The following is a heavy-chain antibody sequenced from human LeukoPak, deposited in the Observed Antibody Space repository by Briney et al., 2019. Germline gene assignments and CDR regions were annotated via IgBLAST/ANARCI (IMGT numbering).Heavy chain of an antibody. CDR2: IYYSGST. Sequence: SETLSLTCTVSGGSISSSSYYWSWIRQPPGKGLEWIGYIYYSGSTNYNPSLKSRVTISVDTSKNQFSLKLSSVTAADTAVYYCARDRVGPNGADFDYYYMDVWGKGTTVTVSS. CDR3: ARDRVGPNGADFDYYYMDV. D-gene: IGHD1-26*01. V-gene: IGHV4-61*01. J-gene: IGHJ6*03. CDR1: GGSISSSSYY.